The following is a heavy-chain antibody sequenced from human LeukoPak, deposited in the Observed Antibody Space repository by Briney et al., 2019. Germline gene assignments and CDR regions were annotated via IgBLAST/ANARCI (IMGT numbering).Heavy chain of an antibody. CDR3: AKVRRSGTTLRPFDY. V-gene: IGHV3-23*01. J-gene: IGHJ4*02. CDR1: GFPLSSYA. D-gene: IGHD1-1*01. CDR2: ISGSGGST. Sequence: GGSLRLSCAASGFPLSSYAMSWVRQAPGKGLEWVSAISGSGGSTYYADSVKGRFTISRDNSKNTLYLQMNSLRAEDTAVYYCAKVRRSGTTLRPFDYWGQGTLVTVSS.